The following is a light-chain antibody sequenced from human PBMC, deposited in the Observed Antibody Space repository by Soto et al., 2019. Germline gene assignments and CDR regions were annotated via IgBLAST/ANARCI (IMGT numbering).Light chain of an antibody. V-gene: IGKV1-5*03. Sequence: DIQMTQSPSTLSASVGDRVTITCRASKRISSWLAWYQQKPGKAPKLLIYKASSLESGVPSRFSGSGSGTEFTLTISSLQPDDFATYYCQQYNSYSPWAFGQGTKVEIK. J-gene: IGKJ1*01. CDR3: QQYNSYSPWA. CDR1: KRISSW. CDR2: KAS.